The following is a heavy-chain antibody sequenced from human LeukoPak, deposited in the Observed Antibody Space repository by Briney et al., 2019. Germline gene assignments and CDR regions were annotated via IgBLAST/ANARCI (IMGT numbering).Heavy chain of an antibody. V-gene: IGHV1-18*01. Sequence: ASVKVSCKASGYTFTRYGIYWVRQAPGQGLEWMGWIGGYNGNTKYAQKFQGRVSVTTDTSTSTAYMELRSLRSDDTAVYYCARAEGVVVAAHIDVWGKGTTVTVSS. D-gene: IGHD2-15*01. CDR2: IGGYNGNT. CDR1: GYTFTRYG. J-gene: IGHJ6*03. CDR3: ARAEGVVVAAHIDV.